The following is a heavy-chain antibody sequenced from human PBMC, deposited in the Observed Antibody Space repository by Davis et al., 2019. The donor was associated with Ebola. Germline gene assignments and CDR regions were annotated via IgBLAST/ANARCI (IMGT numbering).Heavy chain of an antibody. V-gene: IGHV3-66*01. CDR2: IYSGGST. CDR1: GFTVSSNY. J-gene: IGHJ4*02. D-gene: IGHD6-13*01. CDR3: TISRIAAAGTDDY. Sequence: GGSLRLSCAASGFTVSSNYMSWVRQAPGKGLEWVSVIYSGGSTYYADSVKGRFTISRDDSKNTAYLQMNSLKTEDTAVYYCTISRIAAAGTDDYWGQGTLVTVSS.